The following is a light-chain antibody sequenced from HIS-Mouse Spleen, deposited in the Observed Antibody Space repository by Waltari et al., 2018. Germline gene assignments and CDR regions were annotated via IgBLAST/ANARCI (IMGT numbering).Light chain of an antibody. CDR2: EGS. CDR1: SRDVGSYNL. J-gene: IGLJ3*02. CDR3: CSYAGSSTWV. Sequence: QSALTPPASVSGSPGPAITIPCPGTSRDVGSYNLVPWYQQHPGKAPKLMIYEGSKRPSGVSNRFSGSKSGNTASLTISGLQAEDEADYYCCSYAGSSTWVFGGGTKLTVL. V-gene: IGLV2-23*01.